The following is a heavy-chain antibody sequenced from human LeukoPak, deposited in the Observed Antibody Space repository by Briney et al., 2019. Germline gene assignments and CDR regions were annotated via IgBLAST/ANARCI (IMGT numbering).Heavy chain of an antibody. CDR3: ARAYSSSSNWFDP. V-gene: IGHV4-34*01. Sequence: SETLSLTCAVYGGSFSGYYWSWIRQPPGKGLEWIGEINHSGSTNYNPSLKSRVTISVDRSKNQFSLKLSSVTAADTAVYYCARAYSSSSNWFDPWGQGTLVTVSS. J-gene: IGHJ5*02. CDR2: INHSGST. CDR1: GGSFSGYY. D-gene: IGHD6-6*01.